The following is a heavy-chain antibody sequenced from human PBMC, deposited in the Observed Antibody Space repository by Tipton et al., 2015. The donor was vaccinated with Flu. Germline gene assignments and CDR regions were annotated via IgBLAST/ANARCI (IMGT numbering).Heavy chain of an antibody. CDR3: VRKGFGDY. CDR2: IRQDGAER. Sequence: SLRLSCVASEFTFVGYEMNWVRQAPGKGLEWVANIRQDGAERYYVNSVKGRFTISRDNAKNSLFLQMNSLRADDSAVYYCVRKGFGDYWGQGILVTVSS. CDR1: EFTFVGYE. D-gene: IGHD3-10*01. V-gene: IGHV3-7*01. J-gene: IGHJ4*02.